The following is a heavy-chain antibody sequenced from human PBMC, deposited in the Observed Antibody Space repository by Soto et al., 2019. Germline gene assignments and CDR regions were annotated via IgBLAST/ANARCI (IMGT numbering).Heavy chain of an antibody. V-gene: IGHV4-34*01. J-gene: IGHJ4*02. D-gene: IGHD1-1*01. Sequence: SETLSLTCAVYGGSCSGYYWSWVRQSPGKGLEWIGEINPTGGTNYNPSLKSRVTISVDTSKDQFSLQLSSVTAADTAVYYCARTRATPASRNLDYWGQGTLVTVSS. CDR1: GGSCSGYY. CDR2: INPTGGT. CDR3: ARTRATPASRNLDY.